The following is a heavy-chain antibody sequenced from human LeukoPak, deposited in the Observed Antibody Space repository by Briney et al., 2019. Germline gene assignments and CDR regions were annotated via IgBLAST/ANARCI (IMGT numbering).Heavy chain of an antibody. CDR3: ASAYYDILTGYSEANY. D-gene: IGHD3-9*01. V-gene: IGHV1-2*02. J-gene: IGHJ4*02. CDR2: INPNSGGT. CDR1: GYTFTGYY. Sequence: ASVKVSCKASGYTFTGYYMHWVRQAPGQGLEWMGWINPNSGGTNYAQKLQGRVTMTTDTSTSTAYMELRSLRSDDTAVYYCASAYYDILTGYSEANYWGQGTLVTVSS.